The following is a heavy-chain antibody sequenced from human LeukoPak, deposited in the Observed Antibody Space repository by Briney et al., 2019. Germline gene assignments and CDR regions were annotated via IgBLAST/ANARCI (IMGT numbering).Heavy chain of an antibody. V-gene: IGHV3-30*18. Sequence: GGSLRLSCAASGFTFSSYGMHWVRQAPGKGLEWVAVISYDGSNKYYADSVKGRFTISRDNSKNTLYLQMNSLRAEDTAVYYCAKDLNGGNPDYWGQGTLVTVSS. CDR3: AKDLNGGNPDY. D-gene: IGHD4-23*01. CDR1: GFTFSSYG. J-gene: IGHJ4*02. CDR2: ISYDGSNK.